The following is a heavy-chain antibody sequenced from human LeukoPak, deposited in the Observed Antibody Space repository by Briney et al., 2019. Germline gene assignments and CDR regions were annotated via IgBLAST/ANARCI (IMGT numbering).Heavy chain of an antibody. CDR3: ALHPSAVTTTFDY. CDR2: ISGSGGST. V-gene: IGHV3-23*01. J-gene: IGHJ4*02. D-gene: IGHD4-17*01. CDR1: GFTFSSYA. Sequence: GGSLRLSCAASGFTFSSYAMSWVRQAPGKGLEWVSAISGSGGSTYYADSVKGRFTTSRDNSKNTLYLQMNSLRAEDTAVYYCALHPSAVTTTFDYWGQGTLVTVSS.